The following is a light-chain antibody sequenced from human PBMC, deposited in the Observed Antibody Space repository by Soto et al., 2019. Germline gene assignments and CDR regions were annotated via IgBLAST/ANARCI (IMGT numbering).Light chain of an antibody. CDR2: QDN. CDR3: QAWDSSTGGRV. CDR1: KLGDKY. J-gene: IGLJ7*01. Sequence: SYELTQPPSVSVSPGQTASIACSGDKLGDKYAHWYQQKPGQSPVLVIYQDNKRHSGIPERFSGSNSGNTATLTISGTQAMDEADYYCQAWDSSTGGRVFGGGTQLTVL. V-gene: IGLV3-1*01.